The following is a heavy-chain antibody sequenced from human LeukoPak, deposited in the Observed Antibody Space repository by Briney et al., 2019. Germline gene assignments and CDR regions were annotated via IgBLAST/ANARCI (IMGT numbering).Heavy chain of an antibody. CDR2: INTDGNST. CDR3: ARVPLGAFKGFDP. CDR1: GFTFSSYW. J-gene: IGHJ5*02. V-gene: IGHV3-74*01. D-gene: IGHD3-10*01. Sequence: GGSLRLSCAASGFTFSSYWMHCVRQVPGKRLVWVSRINTDGNSTRYADSVKGRFTISRDNAKNTLYLQMNSLRAEDTAVYFCARVPLGAFKGFDPWGQGTLVTVSS.